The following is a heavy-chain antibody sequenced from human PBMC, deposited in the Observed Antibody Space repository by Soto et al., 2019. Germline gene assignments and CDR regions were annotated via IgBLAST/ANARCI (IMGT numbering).Heavy chain of an antibody. CDR2: IWYDGSNK. V-gene: IGHV3-33*01. Sequence: PGESLKISCAASGFTFSSYGMHWVRQAPGKGLEGVAVIWYDGSNKYYADSVKGRFTISRDNSKNTLYLQMNSLRAEDTAVYYCAREAHYDSGGDAFDTWGHGTKVTVSS. CDR3: AREAHYDSGGDAFDT. D-gene: IGHD3-22*01. CDR1: GFTFSSYG. J-gene: IGHJ3*02.